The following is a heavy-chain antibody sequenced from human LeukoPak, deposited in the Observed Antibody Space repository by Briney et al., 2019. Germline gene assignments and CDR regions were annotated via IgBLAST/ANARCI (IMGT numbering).Heavy chain of an antibody. CDR3: ARGFVSQQLYFDY. V-gene: IGHV4-34*01. D-gene: IGHD6-13*01. J-gene: IGHJ4*02. CDR2: INHSGST. CDR1: GGSFSGYY. Sequence: SETLSLTCAVYGGSFSGYYWSWIRQPPGKGLEWIGEINHSGSTNYNPSLKSRVTISVDTSKNQFSLKLSSVTAADTAVYYCARGFVSQQLYFDYWGQGTLVTVSS.